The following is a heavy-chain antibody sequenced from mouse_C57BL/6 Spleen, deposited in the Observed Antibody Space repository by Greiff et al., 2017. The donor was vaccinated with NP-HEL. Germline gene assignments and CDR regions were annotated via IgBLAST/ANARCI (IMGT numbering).Heavy chain of an antibody. CDR2: INPNNGGT. J-gene: IGHJ4*01. CDR3: ARRYYGSSHAMDY. D-gene: IGHD1-1*01. CDR1: GYTFTDYY. V-gene: IGHV1-26*01. Sequence: VQLQQSGPELVKPGASVKISCKASGYTFTDYYMNWVKQSHGKSLEWIGDINPNNGGTSYNQKFKGKATLTVDKSSSTAYMELRSLTSEDSAVYYCARRYYGSSHAMDYWGQGTSVTVSS.